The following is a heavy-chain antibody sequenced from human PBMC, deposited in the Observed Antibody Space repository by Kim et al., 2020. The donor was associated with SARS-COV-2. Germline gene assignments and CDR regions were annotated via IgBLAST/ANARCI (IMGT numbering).Heavy chain of an antibody. V-gene: IGHV5-51*01. CDR2: IYPGYSDT. D-gene: IGHD2-2*01. CDR3: ARHVPAGGWFDP. J-gene: IGHJ5*02. CDR1: GYSFSSYW. Sequence: GEALKISCKGSGYSFSSYWIGWVRQMPGKGLEWMGIIYPGYSDTRNSPSFQGQVTISADKPISTAYLQWSSLKASDTAMYYCARHVPAGGWFDPWGQGTLVTVSS.